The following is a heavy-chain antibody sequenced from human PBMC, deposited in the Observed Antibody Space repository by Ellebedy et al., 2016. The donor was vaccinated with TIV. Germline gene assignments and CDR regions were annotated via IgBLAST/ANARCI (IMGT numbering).Heavy chain of an antibody. CDR1: GGSISSGDYY. CDR2: INHSGST. Sequence: SETLSLXCTVSGGSISSGDYYWSWIRQPPGKGLEWIGEINHSGSTNYNPSLKSRVTISVDTSKNQFSLKLSSVTAADTAVYYCARLAVAEPLDYWGQGTLVTVSS. J-gene: IGHJ4*02. CDR3: ARLAVAEPLDY. V-gene: IGHV4-39*07. D-gene: IGHD6-19*01.